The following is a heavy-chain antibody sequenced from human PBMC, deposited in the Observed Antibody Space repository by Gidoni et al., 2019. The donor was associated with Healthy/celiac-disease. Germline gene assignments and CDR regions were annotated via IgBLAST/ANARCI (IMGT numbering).Heavy chain of an antibody. CDR1: GFTFSDYY. CDR3: ARDLSSSSSWPDAFDI. J-gene: IGHJ3*02. CDR2: ISSSSSYT. V-gene: IGHV3-11*06. D-gene: IGHD6-13*01. Sequence: QVQLVESGGGLVKPGGSLRLSCAASGFTFSDYYMSWIRQAPGKGLGWVSYISSSSSYTNYAESVKGRFTISRDNAKNSLYLQMNSLRAEDTAVYYCARDLSSSSSWPDAFDIWGQGTKVTVSS.